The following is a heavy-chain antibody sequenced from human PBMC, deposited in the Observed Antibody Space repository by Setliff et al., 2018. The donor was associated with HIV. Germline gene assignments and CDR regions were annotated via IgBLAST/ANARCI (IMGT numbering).Heavy chain of an antibody. D-gene: IGHD7-27*01. CDR3: ARLGYRWGGNDY. CDR1: GGSFSGYY. J-gene: IGHJ4*02. CDR2: INHDRTT. V-gene: IGHV4-34*01. Sequence: SETLSLTCAVYGGSFSGYYWSWIRQPPGKGLEWIGEINHDRTTNYNPSLKSRVTISVDTSKNQFSLTLNSVTAADTAVYYCARLGYRWGGNDYWGQGTLVTVSS.